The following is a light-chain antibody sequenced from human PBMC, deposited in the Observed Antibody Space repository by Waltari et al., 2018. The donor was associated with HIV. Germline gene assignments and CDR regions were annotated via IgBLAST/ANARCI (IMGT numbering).Light chain of an antibody. CDR3: QVWDSDSDHV. J-gene: IGLJ1*01. CDR1: HIGSKN. CDR2: YDN. V-gene: IGLV3-21*01. Sequence: SYVLTQPPSVSVAPGETATITCPGHHIGSKNVHWYQQRPGQAPILVIYYDNERPSGIPERFSGSNSGNTATLTIRRVEVADEADYYCQVWDSDSDHVFGPGTEVTVL.